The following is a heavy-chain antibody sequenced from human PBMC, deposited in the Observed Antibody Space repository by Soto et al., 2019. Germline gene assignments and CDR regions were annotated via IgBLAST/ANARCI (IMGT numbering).Heavy chain of an antibody. CDR3: VRGPGIAYI. CDR1: GGSISSYY. Sequence: PSETLCLTCNVSGGSISSYYWSWIRQPPGKGLEWIGYIYNSGSTKYNPSFKSRVTISVDTSKNQFSLKLSSVTAADTAVYYCVRGPGIAYIWGQGTLVTVSS. V-gene: IGHV4-59*01. J-gene: IGHJ4*02. CDR2: IYNSGST. D-gene: IGHD6-13*01.